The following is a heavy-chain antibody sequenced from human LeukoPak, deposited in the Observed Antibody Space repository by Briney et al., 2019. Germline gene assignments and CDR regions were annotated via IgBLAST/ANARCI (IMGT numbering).Heavy chain of an antibody. CDR3: ARVLGDDILTGYYVDAFDI. CDR1: GGSISSYY. J-gene: IGHJ3*02. V-gene: IGHV4-59*01. Sequence: SETLSLTCTVSGGSISSYYWSWIRQPPGKGLEWIGYIYYSGSTNYNPSLKSRVIISVDTSKNQFSLKLSSVTAADTAVYYCARVLGDDILTGYYVDAFDIWGQGTMVTVSS. CDR2: IYYSGST. D-gene: IGHD3-9*01.